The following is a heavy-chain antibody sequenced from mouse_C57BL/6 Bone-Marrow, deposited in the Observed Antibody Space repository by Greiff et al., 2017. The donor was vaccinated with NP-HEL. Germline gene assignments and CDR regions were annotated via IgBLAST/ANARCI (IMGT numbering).Heavy chain of an antibody. D-gene: IGHD1-1*01. CDR2: ISDGGSYT. CDR1: GFTFSSYA. J-gene: IGHJ3*01. CDR3: ARVRYYGSLFAY. Sequence: EVKLMESGGGLVKPGGSLKLSCAASGFTFSSYAMSWVRQTPEKRLEWVATISDGGSYTYYPDNVKGRFTISRDNAKNNLYLQMSHLKSEDTAMYYCARVRYYGSLFAYWGQGTLVTVSA. V-gene: IGHV5-4*03.